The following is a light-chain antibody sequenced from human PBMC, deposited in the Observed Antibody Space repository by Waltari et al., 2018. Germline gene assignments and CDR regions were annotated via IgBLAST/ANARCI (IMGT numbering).Light chain of an antibody. Sequence: QSVLTQPPSVSAAPGQKVTISCPGSTSNLGNHYVPWYQQLPGAAPKVFIYESEKRPSGIPDRFSGSKSGTSASLGITGLQTGDEAAYYCGTWDNNLSALVFGGGTKLTVL. CDR3: GTWDNNLSALV. CDR1: TSNLGNHY. J-gene: IGLJ2*01. V-gene: IGLV1-51*02. CDR2: ESE.